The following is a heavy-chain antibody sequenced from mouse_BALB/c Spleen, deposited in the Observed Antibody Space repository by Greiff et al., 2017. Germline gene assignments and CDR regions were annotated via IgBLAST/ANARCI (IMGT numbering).Heavy chain of an antibody. CDR3: AREGTYYRYSYDLDY. J-gene: IGHJ2*01. CDR1: GFTFSSYG. CDR2: INSYGGST. Sequence: VKLVESGGGLVQPGGSLKLSCAASGFTFSSYGMSWVRQTPDKRLELVATINSYGGSTYYPDSVKGRFTISRDNAKNTLYLQMSSLKSEDTAMYYSAREGTYYRYSYDLDYWGQGTTLTVSS. V-gene: IGHV5-6-3*01. D-gene: IGHD2-14*01.